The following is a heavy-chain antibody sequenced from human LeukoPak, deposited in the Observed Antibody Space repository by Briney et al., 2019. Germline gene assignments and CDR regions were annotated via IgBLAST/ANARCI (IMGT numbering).Heavy chain of an antibody. CDR3: ARDEISWDAFDI. CDR1: GFTFSKYS. V-gene: IGHV3-21*01. D-gene: IGHD2-15*01. CDR2: ISSSSSNI. J-gene: IGHJ3*02. Sequence: GGSLRLSCAASGFTFSKYSMKGVRQAPGKGLEGVSSISSSSSNIFYADSVKGRFTISRDNAKNSLYLQMNSLRAEDTAVYYCARDEISWDAFDIWGQGTMVTVSS.